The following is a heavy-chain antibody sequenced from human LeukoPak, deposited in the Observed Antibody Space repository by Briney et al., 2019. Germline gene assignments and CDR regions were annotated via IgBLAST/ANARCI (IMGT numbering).Heavy chain of an antibody. V-gene: IGHV3-30*02. CDR2: VRYDGINK. Sequence: PGGSLRLSCVASGFTFSNYGMHWVRQAPGKGLEWVAFVRYDGINKYYVDSVKSRFTISRDNSKNTLYLQMNTMRAVARAEYYCVRDSEQSSSFAFNIWGKGKMATVSS. D-gene: IGHD6-13*01. CDR1: GFTFSNYG. J-gene: IGHJ3*02. CDR3: VRDSEQSSSFAFNI.